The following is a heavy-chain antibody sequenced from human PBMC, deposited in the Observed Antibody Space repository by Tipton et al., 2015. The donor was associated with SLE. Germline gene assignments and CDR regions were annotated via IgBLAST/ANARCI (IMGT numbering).Heavy chain of an antibody. J-gene: IGHJ2*01. D-gene: IGHD1-26*01. CDR1: GGSISRHY. CDR2: IYYSGGT. Sequence: TLSLTCTVSGGSISRHYWSWIRPPPGEGLEWIGYIYYSGGTNYNPSLQSRVTISVDTSKNQFSLKLSSVTAADTAVYYCARARGSYQGYWYFDLWGRGTLVTVSS. V-gene: IGHV4-59*11. CDR3: ARARGSYQGYWYFDL.